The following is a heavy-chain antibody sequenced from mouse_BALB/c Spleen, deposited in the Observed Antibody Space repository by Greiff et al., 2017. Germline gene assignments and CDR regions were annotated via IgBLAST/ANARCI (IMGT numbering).Heavy chain of an antibody. D-gene: IGHD1-2*01. Sequence: VQLKQSGAELVKPGASVKLSCTASGFNIKDTYMHWVKQRPEQGLEWIGRIDPANGNTKYDPKFQGKATITADTSSNTAYLQLSSLTSEDTAVYYWARGDDGDGGWFAYWGQGTMVTVSA. CDR1: GFNIKDTY. V-gene: IGHV14-3*02. CDR2: IDPANGNT. CDR3: ARGDDGDGGWFAY. J-gene: IGHJ3*01.